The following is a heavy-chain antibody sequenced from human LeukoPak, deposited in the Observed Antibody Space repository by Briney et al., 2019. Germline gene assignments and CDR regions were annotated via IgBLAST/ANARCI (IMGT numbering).Heavy chain of an antibody. V-gene: IGHV3-30*04. D-gene: IGHD4-17*01. J-gene: IGHJ5*02. Sequence: PGGSLRLSCAASGFTFSSYAVHWVRQAPGKGLEWVAVISYDGSNKYYADPVKGRFTISRDNSKNTLYLQMNSLRAEDTAVYYCARESTVTTRTYNWFDPWGQGTLVTVSS. CDR3: ARESTVTTRTYNWFDP. CDR1: GFTFSSYA. CDR2: ISYDGSNK.